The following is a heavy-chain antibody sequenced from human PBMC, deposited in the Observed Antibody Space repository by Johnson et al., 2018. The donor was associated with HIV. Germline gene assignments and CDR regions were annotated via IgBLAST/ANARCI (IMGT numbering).Heavy chain of an antibody. V-gene: IGHV3-30*04. CDR3: ARGGYYYDSYDAFDI. J-gene: IGHJ3*02. Sequence: QVQLVESGGGVVQPGRSLRLSCAASGFTFSSYAMHWVRQAPGKGLEWVAVISYDGSNKYYADSVKGRFTISRDNSKNTLYLQMNSLRAEDTAVYYCARGGYYYDSYDAFDIWCQGTMVTVSS. D-gene: IGHD3-22*01. CDR1: GFTFSSYA. CDR2: ISYDGSNK.